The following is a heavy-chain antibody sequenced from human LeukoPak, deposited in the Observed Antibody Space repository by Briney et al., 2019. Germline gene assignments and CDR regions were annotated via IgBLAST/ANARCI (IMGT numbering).Heavy chain of an antibody. Sequence: SETLSLTCTVSGDSITNNYLHWIRQSPGKGLEWIGYIYYNGSASHNPALRSRVTISVDTSKNQISLRLTSVTAPDTAMYCCARGVHGSGTFDYWGQGTLVTVSS. V-gene: IGHV4-59*01. CDR1: GDSITNNY. D-gene: IGHD6-19*01. J-gene: IGHJ4*02. CDR2: IYYNGSA. CDR3: ARGVHGSGTFDY.